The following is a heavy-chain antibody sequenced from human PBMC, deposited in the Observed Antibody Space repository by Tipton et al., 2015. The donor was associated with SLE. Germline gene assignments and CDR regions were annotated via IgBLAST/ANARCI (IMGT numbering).Heavy chain of an antibody. CDR3: ARSRLYPGPDAFDV. D-gene: IGHD2-15*01. CDR2: INHDGNT. Sequence: TLSLTCTVSDGSIRSTNYYWGWIRQPPGKGLEWLGEINHDGNTNYNSSLKSRVTISVDMSRNQVSLRLTSLTAADTALFYCARSRLYPGPDAFDVWGQGTLVTVSS. CDR1: DGSIRSTNYY. J-gene: IGHJ3*01. V-gene: IGHV4-39*07.